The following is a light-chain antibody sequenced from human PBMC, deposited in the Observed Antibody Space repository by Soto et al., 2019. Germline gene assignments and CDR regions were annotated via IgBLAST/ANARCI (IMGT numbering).Light chain of an antibody. CDR1: QDISNY. Sequence: DLQMTQSPSSLSASVGDRVTITCQASQDISNYLKWYQQKPGKAPKLLIYDASNLETVVPSRFSRSGSVADFTLTIGGLQVEDIATYYCEQYDNLPPFTFGPGTNVDIK. V-gene: IGKV1-33*01. CDR2: DAS. J-gene: IGKJ3*01. CDR3: EQYDNLPPFT.